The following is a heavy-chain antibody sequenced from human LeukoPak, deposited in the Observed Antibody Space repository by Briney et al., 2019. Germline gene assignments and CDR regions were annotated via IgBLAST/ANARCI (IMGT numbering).Heavy chain of an antibody. CDR1: GFTFSSYA. CDR3: ARDATPYDSSGYYDAIDM. Sequence: GSLRLSCAASGFTFSSYAMSCARQAPGKGLEWVAKINRDASEKYYVDSVKGRFTISRDNAKNSLYLLLNSLRAEYTAVYQCARDATPYDSSGYYDAIDMWGQGTMVTVSS. CDR2: INRDASEK. V-gene: IGHV3-7*01. J-gene: IGHJ3*02. D-gene: IGHD3-22*01.